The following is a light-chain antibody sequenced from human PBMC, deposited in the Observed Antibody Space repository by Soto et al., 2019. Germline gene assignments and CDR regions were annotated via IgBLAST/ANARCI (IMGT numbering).Light chain of an antibody. CDR1: QSVSNN. CDR2: GAS. V-gene: IGKV3D-15*01. J-gene: IGKJ4*01. CDR3: QPYNNWPLT. Sequence: EIVLTQSPATLSVSPGERAALSCRASQSVSNNLAWYQQKPGQPPRLLIFGASTRATGIPARFSGSGSEAEFALTISTLQSEDFAVYYCQPYNNWPLTFGGGTKVESK.